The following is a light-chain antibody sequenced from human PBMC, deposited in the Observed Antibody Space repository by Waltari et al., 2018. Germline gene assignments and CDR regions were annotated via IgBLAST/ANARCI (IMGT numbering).Light chain of an antibody. CDR1: SSDVGGYNY. CDR2: DVS. Sequence: QSALTQPASVSGSPGQSITISCTGTSSDVGGYNYVSWYQQHPGKAPKLMIEDVSNRPSGVSNRFSGSKSGNTAALTISGLQAEDEADYYCSSYTSSSTMVLGGGTKLTVL. CDR3: SSYTSSSTMV. V-gene: IGLV2-14*03. J-gene: IGLJ2*01.